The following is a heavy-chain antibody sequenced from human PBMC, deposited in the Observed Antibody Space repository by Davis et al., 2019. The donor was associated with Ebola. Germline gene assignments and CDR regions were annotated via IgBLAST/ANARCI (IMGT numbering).Heavy chain of an antibody. J-gene: IGHJ3*02. CDR3: AKDTVAARPYDAFDI. CDR1: GFTFSSYA. D-gene: IGHD6-6*01. V-gene: IGHV3-23*01. Sequence: GESLKISCAASGFTFSSYAMSWVRQAPGKGLEWVSAISGSGGSTYYADSVKGRFTISRDNAKNSLYLQMNSLRAEDTALYYCAKDTVAARPYDAFDIWGQGTMVTVSS. CDR2: ISGSGGST.